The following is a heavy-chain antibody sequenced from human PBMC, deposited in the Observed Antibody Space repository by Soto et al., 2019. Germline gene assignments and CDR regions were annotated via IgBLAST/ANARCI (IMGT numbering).Heavy chain of an antibody. CDR2: ISAYNGNT. Sequence: ASVKVSCKASGYTFSNYGISWVRQAPGQGLEWMGWISAYNGNTDYAQKFRGRVTVTTDTSRSTAFMEVRSLRSDDTAVYFCARGVPGKAAALKDVWGQGTTVTVSS. CDR3: ARGVPGKAAALKDV. D-gene: IGHD6-13*01. CDR1: GYTFSNYG. J-gene: IGHJ6*02. V-gene: IGHV1-18*04.